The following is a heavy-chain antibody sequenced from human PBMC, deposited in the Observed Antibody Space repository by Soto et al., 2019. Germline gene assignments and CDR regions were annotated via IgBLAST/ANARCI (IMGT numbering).Heavy chain of an antibody. V-gene: IGHV4-34*01. D-gene: IGHD3-10*01. CDR2: INHSGST. J-gene: IGHJ4*02. Sequence: SETLSLTCAVYGGSFSGYYWSWIRQPPGKGLEWIGEINHSGSTNYNPSLKSRVTISVDTSKNQFSLKLSSVTAADTAVYYCARGANTGAGGWFGEAPYYFDYWGQGTLVTVSS. CDR1: GGSFSGYY. CDR3: ARGANTGAGGWFGEAPYYFDY.